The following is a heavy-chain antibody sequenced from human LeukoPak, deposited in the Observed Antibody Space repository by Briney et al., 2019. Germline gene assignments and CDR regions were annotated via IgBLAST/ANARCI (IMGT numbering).Heavy chain of an antibody. V-gene: IGHV3-7*01. Sequence: GGSLRLSCAASGFTFSSYWMSWVRQAPGKGLEWVAHIKEDATESRSVDSVKGRFTISRDNTKNSLFLQLNSLRAEDTAVYYCVRDRGWYHFDLWGQGTLVTVSS. CDR2: IKEDATES. J-gene: IGHJ4*02. CDR3: VRDRGWYHFDL. D-gene: IGHD3-10*01. CDR1: GFTFSSYW.